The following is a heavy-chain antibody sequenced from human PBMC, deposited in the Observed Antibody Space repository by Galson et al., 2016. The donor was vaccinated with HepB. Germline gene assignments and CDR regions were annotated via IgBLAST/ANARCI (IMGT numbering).Heavy chain of an antibody. CDR3: VQYYYDSSGYVEYFQT. Sequence: SLRLSCAASGFIFSTYWMSWVRQTPGKGLEWVANIKQDGSEKYYVDSVKGRFTISRDNAKNSLYVQMNSLRAEDTAVYYCVQYYYDSSGYVEYFQTWGQGSRVTVSS. CDR1: GFIFSTYW. J-gene: IGHJ1*01. CDR2: IKQDGSEK. V-gene: IGHV3-7*03. D-gene: IGHD3-22*01.